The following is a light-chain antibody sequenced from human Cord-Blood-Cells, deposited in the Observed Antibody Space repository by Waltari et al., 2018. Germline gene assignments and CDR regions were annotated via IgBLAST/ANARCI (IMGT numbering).Light chain of an antibody. Sequence: SYELTQPPSVSVSPGQTARITCPGDALPKQYAYWYQQKPGQAPVLVISKDSERPSGIPERFSGSSSGTTVTLTISGVQAEDEADYYGQSADSSGTWVFGGGTKLTVL. CDR2: KDS. V-gene: IGLV3-25*02. CDR3: QSADSSGTWV. J-gene: IGLJ3*02. CDR1: ALPKQY.